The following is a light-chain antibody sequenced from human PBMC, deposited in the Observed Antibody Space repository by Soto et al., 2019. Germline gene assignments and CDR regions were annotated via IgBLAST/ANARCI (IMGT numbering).Light chain of an antibody. CDR3: GSWDSSLSAYV. CDR2: DDN. J-gene: IGLJ1*01. V-gene: IGLV2-8*01. Sequence: QSALTQPPSASGSPGQSVTISCTGTSSDVGAYNYVSWYQQHPGKAPKLIIYDDNKRPSGIPDRFSGSKSGTSATLGITGFQTGDEADYYCGSWDSSLSAYVFGTGTKVTVL. CDR1: SSDVGAYNY.